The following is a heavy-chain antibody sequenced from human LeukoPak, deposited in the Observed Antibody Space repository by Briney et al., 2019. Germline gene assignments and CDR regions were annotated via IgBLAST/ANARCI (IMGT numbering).Heavy chain of an antibody. CDR2: MKPDGSVK. V-gene: IGHV3-7*01. CDR1: VFTFSRYW. D-gene: IGHD2-2*02. CDR3: ARDPRQSHLVYTAGDY. J-gene: IGHJ4*02. Sequence: GGSLRLSCEVSVFTFSRYWMSWVRQSPGKALEWVANMKPDGSVKYNVDSVKGRFTIFRENSKNSLFLQMNSLRAEETAVYYCARDPRQSHLVYTAGDYWGQGPLVTVSS.